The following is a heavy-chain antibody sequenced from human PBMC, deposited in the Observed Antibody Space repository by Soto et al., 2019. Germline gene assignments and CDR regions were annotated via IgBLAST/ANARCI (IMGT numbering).Heavy chain of an antibody. CDR1: GFTFSDYY. Sequence: QVQLVESGGGLVKPGGSLRLSCAASGFTFSDYYMNWIRQAPGKGLEWVSYISSSGTTIYYADSVKGRFTISRDNAKNALFLQMNSLRAEDTALYYCARGHSIFYGMDVWGQGTTVTVSS. D-gene: IGHD2-21*01. CDR2: ISSSGTTI. CDR3: ARGHSIFYGMDV. J-gene: IGHJ6*02. V-gene: IGHV3-11*01.